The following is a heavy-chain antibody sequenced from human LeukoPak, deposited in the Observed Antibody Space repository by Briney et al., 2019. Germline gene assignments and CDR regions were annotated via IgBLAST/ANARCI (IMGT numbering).Heavy chain of an antibody. Sequence: SETLSLTCTVSGGSISSYYWSWIRQPPGKGLEWIGEINHSGSTNYNPSLKSRVTISVDTSKNQFSLKLSSVTAADTAVYYCARAYTPFYCSGGSCSAYYFDYWGQGTLVTVSS. J-gene: IGHJ4*02. D-gene: IGHD2-15*01. CDR3: ARAYTPFYCSGGSCSAYYFDY. CDR1: GGSISSYY. V-gene: IGHV4-34*01. CDR2: INHSGST.